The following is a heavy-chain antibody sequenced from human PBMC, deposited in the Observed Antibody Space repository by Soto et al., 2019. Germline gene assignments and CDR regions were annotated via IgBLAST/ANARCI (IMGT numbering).Heavy chain of an antibody. CDR1: GGSIGIGGYS. CDR3: ARRLLFLGGGNFDY. D-gene: IGHD3-3*01. J-gene: IGHJ4*02. V-gene: IGHV4-30-2*05. Sequence: PSDTLSLTCAVSGGSIGIGGYSWSGILQPPGKGLEWIGYIYLSGFTYSNPSLKSRVSMSIDTSKNQFSLKLSSVTAADTAVYYCARRLLFLGGGNFDYWGQGILVSVSS. CDR2: IYLSGFT.